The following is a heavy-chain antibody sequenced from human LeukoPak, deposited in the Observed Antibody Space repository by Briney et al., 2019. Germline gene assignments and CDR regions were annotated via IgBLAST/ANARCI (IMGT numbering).Heavy chain of an antibody. Sequence: SVKVSCKASGYTFTSYDINWVRQATGQGLEWMGWMNPNSGNTGYAQKFQGRVTMTRNTSISTAYMELSSLRSEDTAVYYCARVGPNRRWGPSRFDYWGQGTLVTVPS. V-gene: IGHV1-8*01. D-gene: IGHD3-16*01. CDR1: GYTFTSYD. CDR3: ARVGPNRRWGPSRFDY. J-gene: IGHJ4*02. CDR2: MNPNSGNT.